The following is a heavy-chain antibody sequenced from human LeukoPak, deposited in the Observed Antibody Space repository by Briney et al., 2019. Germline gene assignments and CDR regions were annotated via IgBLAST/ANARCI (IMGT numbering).Heavy chain of an antibody. V-gene: IGHV1-69*06. Sequence: ASVKVSCKASGGTFSSYAISWVRQAPGQGLEWMGGIIPIFGTANYAQKFQGRVTITADKSTSTAYMELSSLRSEDTAVYYCARVRVNKASIAAAGRSWFDPWGQGTLVTVSS. CDR3: ARVRVNKASIAAAGRSWFDP. CDR1: GGTFSSYA. J-gene: IGHJ5*02. D-gene: IGHD6-13*01. CDR2: IIPIFGTA.